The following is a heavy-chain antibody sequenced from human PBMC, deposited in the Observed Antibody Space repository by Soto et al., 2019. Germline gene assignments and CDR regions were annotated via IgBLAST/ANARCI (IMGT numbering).Heavy chain of an antibody. D-gene: IGHD3-10*01. CDR2: INSDGGTT. Sequence: VQLVESGGGLVQPGGSLRLSCAGSGLTLSRYWMHWVRQGPGKGLVWVSRINSDGGTTTYADSVKGRFTISRDNAKNTVDLQMNSLRAEDTAVYYCLAGETNYFDFWGQGTLVTVSS. CDR3: LAGETNYFDF. J-gene: IGHJ4*02. V-gene: IGHV3-74*01. CDR1: GLTLSRYW.